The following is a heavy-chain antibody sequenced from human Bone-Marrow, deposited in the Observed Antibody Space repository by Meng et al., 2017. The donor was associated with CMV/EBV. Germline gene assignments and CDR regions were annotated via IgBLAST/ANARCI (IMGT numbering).Heavy chain of an antibody. Sequence: SVKVSCKASGGTFSSYAISWVRQAPGQGLEWMGGIIPILGIANYAQKFQGRVTITADKSTSTAYMELSSLRSEDTAVYYCARDDLLIAAAGLNLGISDYWGQGTLVTVSS. CDR2: IIPILGIA. V-gene: IGHV1-69*10. J-gene: IGHJ4*02. D-gene: IGHD6-13*01. CDR1: GGTFSSYA. CDR3: ARDDLLIAAAGLNLGISDY.